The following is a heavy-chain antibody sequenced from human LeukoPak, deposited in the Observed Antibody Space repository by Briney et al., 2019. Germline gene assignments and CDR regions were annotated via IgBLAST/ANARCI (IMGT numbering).Heavy chain of an antibody. CDR2: IYYSGST. V-gene: IGHV4-39*01. CDR1: GGSISSSSYY. J-gene: IGHJ5*02. Sequence: SETLSLTCTVSGGSISSSSYYWGWIRQPPGKGLEWIGSIYYSGSTYYNPSLKSRVTISVDTSKNQFSLKLSSVTAADTAVYYCARHLYCGGGSCYGWFDPWGQGTLVTVSS. D-gene: IGHD2-15*01. CDR3: ARHLYCGGGSCYGWFDP.